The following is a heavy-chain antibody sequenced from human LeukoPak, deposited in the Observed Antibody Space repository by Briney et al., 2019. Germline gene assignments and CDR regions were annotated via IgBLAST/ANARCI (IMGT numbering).Heavy chain of an antibody. Sequence: SETLSLTCTVSGGSISSYYWSWIRQPAGKGLEWIGRIYTSGSTNYNPSLKSRVTMSVDTSKNQFSLKLSSVTAADTAVYYCARGPVLRFLEWLTYFDYWGQGTLVTVSS. CDR2: IYTSGST. CDR1: GGSISSYY. D-gene: IGHD3-3*01. CDR3: ARGPVLRFLEWLTYFDY. J-gene: IGHJ4*02. V-gene: IGHV4-4*07.